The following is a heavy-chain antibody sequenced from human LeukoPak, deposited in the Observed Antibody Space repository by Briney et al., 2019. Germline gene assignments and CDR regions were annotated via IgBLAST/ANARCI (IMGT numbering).Heavy chain of an antibody. CDR1: GFTFSSYA. CDR2: ISGSGGST. CDR3: AKMGELDWFDP. D-gene: IGHD1-7*01. J-gene: IGHJ5*02. Sequence: GSLRLSCAASGFTFSSYAMSWVRPAPGKGLEWVSAISGSGGSTYYADSVKGRFTLSSDNSKNTVYPQMNSLRAEDTAVYYCAKMGELDWFDPWGQGTLVTVSS. V-gene: IGHV3-23*01.